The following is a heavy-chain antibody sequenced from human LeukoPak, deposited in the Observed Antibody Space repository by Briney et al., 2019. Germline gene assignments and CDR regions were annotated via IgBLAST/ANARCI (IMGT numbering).Heavy chain of an antibody. V-gene: IGHV3-30*18. Sequence: GGSLRLSCAASGFTFSSFGMHWVRQAPGKGLEWVAVISYDGSNPYYADSVKGRFTISRDDSKNTLYLQMNSLRAEDTAVYYCAKDHYDYIGGTYRDFDYWGQGTLVTVSS. CDR1: GFTFSSFG. J-gene: IGHJ4*02. CDR2: ISYDGSNP. CDR3: AKDHYDYIGGTYRDFDY. D-gene: IGHD3-16*02.